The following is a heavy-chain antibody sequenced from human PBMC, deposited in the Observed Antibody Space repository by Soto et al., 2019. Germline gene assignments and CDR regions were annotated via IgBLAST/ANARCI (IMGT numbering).Heavy chain of an antibody. CDR1: GFTFDDYA. CDR2: ISWNSGSI. CDR3: AKDVHYDSSGYYYYYGMDV. Sequence: GGSLRLSCAASGFTFDDYAMHWVRQAPGKGLEWVSGISWNSGSIGYADSVKGRFTISRDNAKNSLYLQMNSLRAEDTALYYCAKDVHYDSSGYYYYYGMDVWGQGTTVTVSS. J-gene: IGHJ6*02. D-gene: IGHD3-22*01. V-gene: IGHV3-9*01.